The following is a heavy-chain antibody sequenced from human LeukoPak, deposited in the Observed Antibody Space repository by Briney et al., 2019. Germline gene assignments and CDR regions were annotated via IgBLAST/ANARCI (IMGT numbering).Heavy chain of an antibody. J-gene: IGHJ4*02. CDR3: AIQFCSSTTCPSNSRGG. D-gene: IGHD2-2*01. Sequence: PGGSLRLSCAASGFIFSNYAMSWVRQAPGKGLEWVSAIRGNGDSTYYADSVKGRFTISRDNSEITLYLQMNSLRAEDTAVYYCAIQFCSSTTCPSNSRGGWGQGILVTVSS. V-gene: IGHV3-23*01. CDR1: GFIFSNYA. CDR2: IRGNGDST.